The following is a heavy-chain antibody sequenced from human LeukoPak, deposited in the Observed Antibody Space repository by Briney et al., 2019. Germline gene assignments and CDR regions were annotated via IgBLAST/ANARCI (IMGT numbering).Heavy chain of an antibody. CDR1: GGTFSSYA. Sequence: SVKVSCKASGGTFSSYAISWVRQAPGQGLERVGRIIPIFGTANYAQKFQGRVTITTDESTSTAYMELSSLRSEDTAVYYCASRFTSAFDIWGQGTMVTVSS. CDR3: ASRFTSAFDI. V-gene: IGHV1-69*05. D-gene: IGHD3-16*01. CDR2: IIPIFGTA. J-gene: IGHJ3*02.